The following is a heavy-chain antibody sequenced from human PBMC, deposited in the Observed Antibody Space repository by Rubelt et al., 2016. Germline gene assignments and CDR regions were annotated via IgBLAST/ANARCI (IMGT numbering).Heavy chain of an antibody. CDR2: INPNSGGT. V-gene: IGHV1-2*02. J-gene: IGHJ4*02. Sequence: QVQLVQSGAEVKKPGASVKVSCKASGYTFTGYYMHWVRQAPGQGLEWMGWINPNSGGTNYAKKLTGRVTMTRDTSTSTAYMELSRLRSDDTAVYYCARDLYKGPRWLVAYWGQGTLVTVSS. D-gene: IGHD6-19*01. CDR3: ARDLYKGPRWLVAY. CDR1: GYTFTGYY.